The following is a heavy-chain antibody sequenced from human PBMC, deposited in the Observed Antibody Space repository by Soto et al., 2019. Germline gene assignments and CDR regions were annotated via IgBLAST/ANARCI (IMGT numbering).Heavy chain of an antibody. CDR3: ARGVESYSFDY. D-gene: IGHD2-15*01. CDR1: GFTFSSYA. J-gene: IGHJ4*02. Sequence: QVQLVESGGGVVQPGRSLRLSCAASGFTFSSYAMHWVRQAPGKGLEWVAVISYDGSNKYYADSVKGRFTISRDNSKNTLYLQMNSLRAEDTAVYYCARGVESYSFDYWGQGTLVTVSS. CDR2: ISYDGSNK. V-gene: IGHV3-30-3*01.